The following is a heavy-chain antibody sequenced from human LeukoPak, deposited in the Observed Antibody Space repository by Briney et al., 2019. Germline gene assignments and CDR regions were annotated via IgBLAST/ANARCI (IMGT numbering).Heavy chain of an antibody. V-gene: IGHV4-59*08. D-gene: IGHD3-22*01. J-gene: IGHJ3*02. CDR2: ISYSGST. CDR1: GGSISRHY. CDR3: ARLLNNDNSGDPDTFDM. Sequence: SETLSLTCSVSGGSISRHYWSWIRQPPGKGREWIGYISYSGSTRYNPSFQSRVTISMEMSKTHFSLKLTSVTAADTAVYYCARLLNNDNSGDPDTFDMWGPGTIVTVSS.